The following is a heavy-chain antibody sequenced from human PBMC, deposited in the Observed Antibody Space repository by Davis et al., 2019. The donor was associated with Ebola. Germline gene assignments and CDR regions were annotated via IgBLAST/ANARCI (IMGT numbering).Heavy chain of an antibody. V-gene: IGHV4-59*12. Sequence: MPGGSLRLSCTVSGGSISSYYWSWIRQPPGKGLEWIGYIYYSGSTYYNPSLKSRVIISVDTSKNQFSLKLSSVTAADTAVYYCARDRVGSPTVTTSEIYFDYWGQGTLVTVSS. CDR3: ARDRVGSPTVTTSEIYFDY. CDR1: GGSISSYY. D-gene: IGHD4-17*01. CDR2: IYYSGST. J-gene: IGHJ4*02.